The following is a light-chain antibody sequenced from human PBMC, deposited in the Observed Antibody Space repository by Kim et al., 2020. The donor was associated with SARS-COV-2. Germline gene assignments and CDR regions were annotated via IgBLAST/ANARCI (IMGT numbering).Light chain of an antibody. CDR1: HRVSSN. Sequence: SPGDSAPQFSRASHRVSSNLAWYQQKPGQAPRLLIYDKSIRASGIPARFSGSGSGTEFTLTISSLQSEDFAVYYCQEYNNWPALSFGGGTKVDIK. CDR2: DKS. CDR3: QEYNNWPALS. V-gene: IGKV3D-15*01. J-gene: IGKJ4*01.